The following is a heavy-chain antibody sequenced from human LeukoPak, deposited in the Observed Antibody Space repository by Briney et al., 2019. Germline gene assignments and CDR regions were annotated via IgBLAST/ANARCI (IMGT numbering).Heavy chain of an antibody. V-gene: IGHV4-38-2*01. CDR3: ARRVRGSGVNWFDP. CDR2: IYQSGST. J-gene: IGHJ5*02. CDR1: GYSISSGYY. Sequence: SETLSLTXAVAGYSISSGYYWDWIRPPPGKGLEWIGTIYQSGSTNYNPSLKSRVTISVDTSKNQFSLKLSSLTAADTAVYYCARRVRGSGVNWFDPWGQGTLVTVSS. D-gene: IGHD6-19*01.